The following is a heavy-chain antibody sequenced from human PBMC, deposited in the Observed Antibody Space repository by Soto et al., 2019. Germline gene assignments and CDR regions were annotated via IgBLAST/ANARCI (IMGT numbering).Heavy chain of an antibody. Sequence: PGGSLRLSCVGSGFTLSSFSMSWVRQTPGKGLEWVSSITTGNDYISYADSVKGRFTISRDNAKNSLFLRMNSLRADDTALYFCARDSYSSLFDSWGQGTLLTVSS. CDR2: ITTGNDYI. CDR3: ARDSYSSLFDS. CDR1: GFTLSSFS. V-gene: IGHV3-21*01. D-gene: IGHD6-19*01. J-gene: IGHJ5*01.